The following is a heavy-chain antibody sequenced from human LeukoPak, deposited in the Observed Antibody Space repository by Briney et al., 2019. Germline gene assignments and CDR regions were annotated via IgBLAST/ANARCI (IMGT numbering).Heavy chain of an antibody. CDR2: ISSNGRST. CDR1: GFTFSRYT. D-gene: IGHD3-10*01. J-gene: IGHJ4*02. Sequence: AGGSLRLSCAASGFTFSRYTMHWVRQAPGKRLEYVSAISSNGRSTYYADSVKGRFTLSRDNSKNTLYLQMGSLRIEDTAVYYCARELDGSGSFDYWGQGTLVTVSS. V-gene: IGHV3-64*02. CDR3: ARELDGSGSFDY.